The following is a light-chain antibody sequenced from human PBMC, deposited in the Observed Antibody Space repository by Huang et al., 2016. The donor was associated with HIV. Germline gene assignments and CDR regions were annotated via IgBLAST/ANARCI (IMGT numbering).Light chain of an antibody. CDR2: TVS. CDR3: QQSFSVPRT. V-gene: IGKV1-39*01. J-gene: IGKJ1*01. Sequence: DIQMTQSPPSLSASVGDRVTCTCRADQNITKSLNWYHPKPGKAPTILIYTVSTLESGVPSRFSGSGSGSRFTLNIGNLQPEDFATYYCQQSFSVPRTFG. CDR1: QNITKS.